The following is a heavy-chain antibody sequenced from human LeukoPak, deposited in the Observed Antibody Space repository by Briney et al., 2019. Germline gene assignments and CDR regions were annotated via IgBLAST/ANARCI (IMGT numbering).Heavy chain of an antibody. CDR1: GYTFTSYD. D-gene: IGHD4-23*01. J-gene: IGHJ6*02. Sequence: ASVKVSCKASGYTFTSYDINWVRQATGQGLEWMGWMNPNSGSTGYAQKFQGRVTITADESTSTAYMELSSLRSEDTAVYYCASGDSEATVVTQSNYGMDVWGQGTTVTVSS. CDR2: MNPNSGST. CDR3: ASGDSEATVVTQSNYGMDV. V-gene: IGHV1-8*01.